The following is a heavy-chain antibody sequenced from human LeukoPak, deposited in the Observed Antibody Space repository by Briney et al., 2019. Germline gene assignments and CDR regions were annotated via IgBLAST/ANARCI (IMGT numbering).Heavy chain of an antibody. CDR3: ARARGYCSSTSCPPGY. V-gene: IGHV3-66*01. D-gene: IGHD2-2*01. J-gene: IGHJ4*02. CDR2: IYSGGST. Sequence: PGGSLRLSCAASGFTVSSNYMSWVRQAPGKGLEWVSVIYSGGSTYYADSVKGRFTISRDNSKSTLYLQMNSLRAEDTAVYYCARARGYCSSTSCPPGYWGQGTLVTVSS. CDR1: GFTVSSNY.